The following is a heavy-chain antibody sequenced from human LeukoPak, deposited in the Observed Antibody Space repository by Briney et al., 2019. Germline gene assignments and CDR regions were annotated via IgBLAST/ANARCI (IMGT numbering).Heavy chain of an antibody. J-gene: IGHJ4*02. Sequence: PGGTLRLSCTASGFTISNACLSWVRQAPGKGLEWAGRIKSKTASGTKHYAAPVKGRFTISRDDAKNALYLQMNSLKTEDTVVYYCTIVGARDYWGQGRLVTVPS. D-gene: IGHD1-26*01. CDR2: IKSKTASGTK. CDR3: TIVGARDY. CDR1: GFTISNAC. V-gene: IGHV3-15*01.